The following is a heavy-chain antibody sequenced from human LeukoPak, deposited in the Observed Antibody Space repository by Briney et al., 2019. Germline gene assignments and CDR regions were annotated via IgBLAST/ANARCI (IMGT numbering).Heavy chain of an antibody. CDR2: ISGSGGST. Sequence: GGSLRLSCAASGCTFSSYGMSWVRQAPGKGLEWVSAISGSGGSTYYADSVKGRFTISRDNSKNTLYLQMNSLRAEDTAVYYCAKDPHVLRYFDWLGVYWGQGTLVTVSS. D-gene: IGHD3-9*01. V-gene: IGHV3-23*01. CDR1: GCTFSSYG. CDR3: AKDPHVLRYFDWLGVY. J-gene: IGHJ4*02.